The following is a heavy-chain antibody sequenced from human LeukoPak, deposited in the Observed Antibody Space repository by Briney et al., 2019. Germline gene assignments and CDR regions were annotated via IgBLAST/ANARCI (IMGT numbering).Heavy chain of an antibody. D-gene: IGHD6-19*01. CDR1: GFTFDDYA. CDR3: AKDITKQWLGYYFDY. CDR2: ISWNSGSI. J-gene: IGHJ4*02. V-gene: IGHV3-9*01. Sequence: PGGSLRLSCAASGFTFDDYAMHWVRHAPGKGLEWVSGISWNSGSIGYADSVKGRFTISRDNAKNSLYLQMNSLRAEDTALYYCAKDITKQWLGYYFDYWGQGTLATVSS.